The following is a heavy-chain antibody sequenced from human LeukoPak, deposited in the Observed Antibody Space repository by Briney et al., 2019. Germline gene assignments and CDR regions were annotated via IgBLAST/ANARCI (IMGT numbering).Heavy chain of an antibody. CDR1: GGSISSGGYS. V-gene: IGHV4-30-2*01. CDR3: ASFYGSGSYGLDY. D-gene: IGHD3-10*01. Sequence: SETLSLTCAVSGGSISSGGYSWSWIRQPPGKGLEWIGYIYHSGSTYYNPSLKSRVTISVDRSKNQFSLKLSSVTAADTAVYYCASFYGSGSYGLDYWGQGTLVTDSS. CDR2: IYHSGST. J-gene: IGHJ4*02.